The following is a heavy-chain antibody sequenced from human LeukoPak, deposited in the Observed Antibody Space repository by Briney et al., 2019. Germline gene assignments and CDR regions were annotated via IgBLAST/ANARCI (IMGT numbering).Heavy chain of an antibody. CDR1: GGTFNSYA. CDR3: ARGAVAGTGWFDP. V-gene: IGHV1-2*02. Sequence: ASVKVSCKASGGTFNSYAISWVRQAPGQGLEWMGWINPTSGGTNYAQKFQGRVTITRDTSISTAYVELSRLTSDDTAVYYCARGAVAGTGWFDPWGQGTLVTVSS. CDR2: INPTSGGT. J-gene: IGHJ5*02. D-gene: IGHD6-19*01.